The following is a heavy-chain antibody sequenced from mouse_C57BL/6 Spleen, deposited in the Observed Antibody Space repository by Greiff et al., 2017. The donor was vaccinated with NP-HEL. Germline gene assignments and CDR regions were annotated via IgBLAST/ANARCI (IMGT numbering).Heavy chain of an antibody. CDR1: GYTFTDYN. V-gene: IGHV1-18*01. Sequence: EVQGVESGPELVKPGASVKIPCKASGYTFTDYNMDWVKQSHGKSLEWIGDINPNNGGTIYNQKFKGKATLTVDKSSSTAYMELRSLTSEDTAVYYCARLAYYYGSSYGYFDVWGTETTVTVSS. D-gene: IGHD1-1*01. J-gene: IGHJ1*03. CDR3: ARLAYYYGSSYGYFDV. CDR2: INPNNGGT.